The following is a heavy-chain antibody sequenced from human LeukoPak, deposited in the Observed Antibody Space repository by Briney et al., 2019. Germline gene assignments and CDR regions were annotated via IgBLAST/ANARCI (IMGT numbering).Heavy chain of an antibody. J-gene: IGHJ4*02. CDR3: AKDMNYYGSGIDY. CDR1: GFTFDDYA. Sequence: PGGSLRLSCAASGFTFDDYAMHWVRQAPGKGLEWVSGISWNSGSIGYADSVKGRFTISRDNAKNSLYLQMNSLRAEDTALYYCAKDMNYYGSGIDYWGQGTLVTVSS. V-gene: IGHV3-9*01. D-gene: IGHD3-10*01. CDR2: ISWNSGSI.